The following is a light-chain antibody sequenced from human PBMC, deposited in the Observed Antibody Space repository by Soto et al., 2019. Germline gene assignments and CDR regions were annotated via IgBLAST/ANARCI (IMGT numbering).Light chain of an antibody. Sequence: DIQMTQSPSILSASVGDRVAITCRASQTISTWLAWYQLKPGKAPKLLIFDASSLESGVPSRFGGSGSGTEFTLIFSSLQPDDFATYYCQQYNTYSWTFGQGTKV. V-gene: IGKV1-5*01. CDR2: DAS. CDR1: QTISTW. CDR3: QQYNTYSWT. J-gene: IGKJ1*01.